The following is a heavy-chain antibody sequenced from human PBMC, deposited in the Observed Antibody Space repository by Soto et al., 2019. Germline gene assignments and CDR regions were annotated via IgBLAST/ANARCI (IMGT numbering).Heavy chain of an antibody. D-gene: IGHD3-22*01. J-gene: IGHJ4*02. Sequence: SVKVSCKASGGTFSSYAISWVRQAPGQGLEWMGGIIPIFGTANYAQKFQGRVTITADESTSTAYMELSSLRSEDTAVYYCARDYYDSSGPFDYWGQGTLVTVSS. CDR3: ARDYYDSSGPFDY. CDR2: IIPIFGTA. CDR1: GGTFSSYA. V-gene: IGHV1-69*13.